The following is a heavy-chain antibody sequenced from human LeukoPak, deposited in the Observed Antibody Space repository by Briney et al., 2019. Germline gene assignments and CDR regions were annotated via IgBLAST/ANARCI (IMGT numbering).Heavy chain of an antibody. CDR2: INPSGGST. J-gene: IGHJ4*02. Sequence: LEWMGMINPSGGSTSYAQKFQGRVTMTRDTSTSTVYMELSSLRSEDTAVYYCASEEMATISPMRDYWGQGTLVTVSS. V-gene: IGHV1-46*01. D-gene: IGHD5-24*01. CDR3: ASEEMATISPMRDY.